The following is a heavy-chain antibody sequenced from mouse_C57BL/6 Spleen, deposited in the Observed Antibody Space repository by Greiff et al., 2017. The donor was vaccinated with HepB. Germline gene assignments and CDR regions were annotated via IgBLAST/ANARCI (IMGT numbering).Heavy chain of an antibody. CDR2: ISSGGSYT. V-gene: IGHV5-6*01. CDR1: GFTFSSYG. Sequence: EVQLVESGGDLVKPGGSLKLSCAASGFTFSSYGMSWVRQTPDKRLEWVATISSGGSYTYYPDSVKGRFTISRDNAKNTLYLQMSSLKSEDTAMYYCARGDRGCAYWGQGTLVTVSA. CDR3: ARGDRGCAY. D-gene: IGHD3-3*01. J-gene: IGHJ3*01.